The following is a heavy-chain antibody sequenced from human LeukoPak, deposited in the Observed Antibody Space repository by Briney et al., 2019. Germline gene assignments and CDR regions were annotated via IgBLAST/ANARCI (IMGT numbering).Heavy chain of an antibody. J-gene: IGHJ4*02. CDR3: ARRAGEYSHPYDY. Sequence: PGGSLRLSCAASGFTFSSYGMHWVRQAPGKGLEWVSFIYSGGNTHYSDSVKGRFTISRDNSKNTLYLQMNSLRADDTAVYYCARRAGEYSHPYDYWSQGTLVTVSS. CDR2: IYSGGNT. CDR1: GFTFSSYG. V-gene: IGHV3-53*01. D-gene: IGHD4-17*01.